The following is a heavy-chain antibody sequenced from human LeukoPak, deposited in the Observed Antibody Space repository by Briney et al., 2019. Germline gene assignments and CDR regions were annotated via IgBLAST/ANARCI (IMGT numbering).Heavy chain of an antibody. CDR1: GYTLTELS. Sequence: GASVKVSCKVSGYTLTELSMHWVRQAPGKGLEWMGGFDPEDGETIYAQKFQGRVTMTEDTSTDTAYMELSSLRSEDTAVYSCATGGSGSYHNCFDPWGQGTLVTVSS. CDR2: FDPEDGET. D-gene: IGHD1-26*01. CDR3: ATGGSGSYHNCFDP. J-gene: IGHJ5*02. V-gene: IGHV1-24*01.